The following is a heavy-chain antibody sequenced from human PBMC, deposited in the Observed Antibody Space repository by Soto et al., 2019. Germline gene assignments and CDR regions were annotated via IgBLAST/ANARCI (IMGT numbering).Heavy chain of an antibody. CDR3: ARVAVAARPRWYNWFDP. CDR2: MNPNSGET. J-gene: IGHJ5*02. CDR1: GYTFTDYD. D-gene: IGHD2-15*01. V-gene: IGHV1-8*01. Sequence: QEQLVQSGAEVKKPGASVKVSCKTSGYTFTDYDINWVRQATGQGLEWIGWMNPNSGETGHAQKFQGRVTMTRSTSLSTAYLELSSLRSEDTAVYYCARVAVAARPRWYNWFDPWGQGTLVTVSS.